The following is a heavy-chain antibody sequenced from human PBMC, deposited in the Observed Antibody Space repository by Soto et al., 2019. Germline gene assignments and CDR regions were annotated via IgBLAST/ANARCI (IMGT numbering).Heavy chain of an antibody. CDR3: AKAGTYCSSTSCYWTRVGYYYGMDV. V-gene: IGHV3-30*18. J-gene: IGHJ6*02. CDR1: GFTFSSYG. D-gene: IGHD2-2*01. CDR2: VSYDGSNK. Sequence: GGSLRLSCAASGFTFSSYGMHWVRQAPGKGLEWVAAVSYDGSNKYYADSVKGRFTISRDNSKNTLYLQMNSLRAEDTAVYYCAKAGTYCSSTSCYWTRVGYYYGMDVWGQGTTVTVSS.